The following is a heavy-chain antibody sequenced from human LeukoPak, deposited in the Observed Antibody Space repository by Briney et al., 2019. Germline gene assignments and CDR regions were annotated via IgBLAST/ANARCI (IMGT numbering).Heavy chain of an antibody. CDR1: GFTFVDYA. CDR2: ISWNSGDI. D-gene: IGHD4/OR15-4a*01. V-gene: IGHV3-9*01. J-gene: IGHJ4*02. CDR3: ARRAGAYSHPYDY. Sequence: GGSLRLSCAASGFTFVDYAMHWVRQAPGKGLEWVSGISWNSGDIDYADSVKGRFTISRDNAKSSLYLQMNSLRAEDTAVYYCARRAGAYSHPYDYWGQGTLVTVSS.